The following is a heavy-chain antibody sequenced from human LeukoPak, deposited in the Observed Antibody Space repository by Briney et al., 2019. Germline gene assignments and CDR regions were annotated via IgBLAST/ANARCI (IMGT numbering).Heavy chain of an antibody. CDR3: ARDYGGNIRGYFDY. J-gene: IGHJ4*02. V-gene: IGHV3-30*03. CDR1: GFTFSSYG. CDR2: ISYDGSNK. Sequence: GGSLRLSCAASGFTFSSYGMHWVRQAPGKGLEWVAVISYDGSNKYYADSVKGRFTISRDNSKNTLYLQMNSLRAEDTAVYYCARDYGGNIRGYFDYWGQGTLVTVSS. D-gene: IGHD4-23*01.